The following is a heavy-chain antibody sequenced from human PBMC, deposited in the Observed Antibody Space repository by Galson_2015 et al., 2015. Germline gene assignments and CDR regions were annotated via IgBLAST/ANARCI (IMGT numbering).Heavy chain of an antibody. Sequence: SGAEVKKPGESLKISCKGFGYSFTRYWIAWVRQAPGKGLEWVSAISGSGGSTYYADSVKGRFTISRDNSKNTLYMQMNSLRAEDTAVYYCAKVSKIKYSSSWTFDYWGQGTLVTVSS. V-gene: IGHV3-23*01. CDR1: GYSFTRYW. D-gene: IGHD6-13*01. CDR2: ISGSGGST. J-gene: IGHJ4*02. CDR3: AKVSKIKYSSSWTFDY.